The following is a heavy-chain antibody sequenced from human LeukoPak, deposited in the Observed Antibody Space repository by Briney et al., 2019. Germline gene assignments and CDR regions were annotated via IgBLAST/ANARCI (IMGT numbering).Heavy chain of an antibody. Sequence: GGSLRLSCAASGFNIRDNYMNWVRQAPGKELEWVSVIYTGGITEYAASVKGRFTISRDTSKKMLYLQMDNLRAEDTAVYYCARERGSGSYYNPYYYYGMDVWGQGTTVTVSS. V-gene: IGHV3-53*01. CDR1: GFNIRDNY. D-gene: IGHD3-10*01. J-gene: IGHJ6*02. CDR2: IYTGGIT. CDR3: ARERGSGSYYNPYYYYGMDV.